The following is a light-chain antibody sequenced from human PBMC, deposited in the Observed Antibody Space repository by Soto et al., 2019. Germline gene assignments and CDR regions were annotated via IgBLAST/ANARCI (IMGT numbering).Light chain of an antibody. CDR2: GAS. V-gene: IGKV3-20*01. J-gene: IGKJ1*01. Sequence: EIVLTQSPGTLSVSPGESVTLSCSASQSVSSNHLAWYQQKPGQGPRLLIYGASSRATGIPDRFSGSGSGTDFTLNISRLEPEDFAVYYCQQCGSSPWTFGQGTKVDIK. CDR3: QQCGSSPWT. CDR1: QSVSSNH.